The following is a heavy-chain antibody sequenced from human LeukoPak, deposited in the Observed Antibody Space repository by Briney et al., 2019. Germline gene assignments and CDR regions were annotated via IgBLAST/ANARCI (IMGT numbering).Heavy chain of an antibody. CDR3: ARHRGSGYPYFDY. J-gene: IGHJ4*02. CDR2: IYYSGST. CDR1: GDSINNYY. Sequence: PSETLSLTCTVSGDSINNYYWSWIRQPPGKGLEYIGYIYYSGSTNYNPSLKSRVTMSVDTSKNQFSLKLSSVTVADTAVYYCARHRGSGYPYFDYWGQGTLVTVSS. D-gene: IGHD3-22*01. V-gene: IGHV4-59*01.